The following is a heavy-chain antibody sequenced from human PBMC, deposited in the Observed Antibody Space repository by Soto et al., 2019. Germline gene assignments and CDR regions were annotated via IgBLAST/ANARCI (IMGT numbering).Heavy chain of an antibody. CDR2: IYPGDSDT. CDR1: GYSFTSYW. Sequence: PGESLKISCNGSGYSFTSYWICWVRQMPGKGLEWMGIIYPGDSDTRYSPSFQGQVTISADKSISTAYLQWSSLKASDTAMYYCARHGRVGASAFDIWGQGTMVTVSS. CDR3: ARHGRVGASAFDI. V-gene: IGHV5-51*01. J-gene: IGHJ3*02. D-gene: IGHD1-26*01.